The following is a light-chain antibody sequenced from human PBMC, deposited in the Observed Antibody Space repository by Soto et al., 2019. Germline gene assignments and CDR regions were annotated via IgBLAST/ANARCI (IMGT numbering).Light chain of an antibody. CDR2: SNN. CDR1: SSNIGAGYD. CDR3: QSYDSSMSGSYV. J-gene: IGLJ1*01. V-gene: IGLV1-40*01. Sequence: QSVLTQPPSVSGAPGQRVTISCTGSSSNIGAGYDVHCYQRLPGTAPKVLIYSNNNRPSGVPDRFSGAKSGTSASLAITGLQAADEADYYCQSYDSSMSGSYVFGTGTKVTVL.